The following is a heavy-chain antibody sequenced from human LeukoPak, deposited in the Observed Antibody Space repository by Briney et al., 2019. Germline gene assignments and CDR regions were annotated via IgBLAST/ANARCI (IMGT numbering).Heavy chain of an antibody. V-gene: IGHV1-18*01. J-gene: IGHJ4*02. CDR1: GYTFTSYG. CDR3: ARDNDSHSSGPEGLDY. CDR2: ISAYNGNT. D-gene: IGHD6-19*01. Sequence: GASVKVSCKASGYTFTSYGISWVRQAPGQGLEWMGWISAYNGNTNFAQKLQGRITMTTDTSTSTAYMELRSLRSDDTAVYYCARDNDSHSSGPEGLDYWGQGTLVTVSS.